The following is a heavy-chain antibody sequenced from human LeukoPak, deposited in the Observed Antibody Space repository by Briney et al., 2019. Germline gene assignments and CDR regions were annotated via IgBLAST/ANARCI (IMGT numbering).Heavy chain of an antibody. J-gene: IGHJ6*03. D-gene: IGHD3-10*01. Sequence: ASVKVSCKASGDTFTTDYIHWVRQGPGQGPEWMGVSNPSGGSTTNAQKFQGRVTMTRDTSTSTVYMELSSLRSEDTAIYYCARARGSGSYYGHDYYYYHYMDVWGKRTTVTVSS. CDR3: ARARGSGSYYGHDYYYYHYMDV. CDR1: GDTFTTDY. CDR2: SNPSGGST. V-gene: IGHV1-46*01.